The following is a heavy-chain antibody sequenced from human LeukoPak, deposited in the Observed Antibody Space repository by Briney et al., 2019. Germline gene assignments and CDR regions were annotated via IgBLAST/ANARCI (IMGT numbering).Heavy chain of an antibody. CDR2: IRSKTYGGTG. J-gene: IGHJ4*02. V-gene: IGHV3-49*03. D-gene: IGHD1-26*01. CDR3: TRSESGTYKGGFDF. CDR1: GFTFGDYA. Sequence: GGSLRLSCTASGFTFGDYAMNWFRQAPGKGLEWVGFIRSKTYGGTGEYAASVKVRFTISRDDSKSIAHLQMNSLKTEDTAVNYCTRSESGTYKGGFDFWGQGTLVTVSS.